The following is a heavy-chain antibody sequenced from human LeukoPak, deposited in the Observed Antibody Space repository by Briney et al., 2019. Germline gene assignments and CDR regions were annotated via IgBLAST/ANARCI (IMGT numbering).Heavy chain of an antibody. CDR2: IYYSGNT. V-gene: IGHV4-39*01. J-gene: IGHJ4*02. D-gene: IGHD3-10*01. Sequence: RPSETLSLTCTVSGGSISSSRYYWGWIRQPPGKGLEWIGSIYYSGNTYYNPSLKSRVTISVDTYKNQFSLKLSSVTAADTAVYFCARRGPPNYFDYWGQGSLVTVSS. CDR1: GGSISSSRYY. CDR3: ARRGPPNYFDY.